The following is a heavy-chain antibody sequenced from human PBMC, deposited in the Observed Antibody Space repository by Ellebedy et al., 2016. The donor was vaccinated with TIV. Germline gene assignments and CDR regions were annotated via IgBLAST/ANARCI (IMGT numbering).Heavy chain of an antibody. Sequence: MPGGSLRLSCTVSGGSISSNTFYWGWIRQPPGKGLEWIAFIYYIGILYYNPSLKSRVTISVDTSKNQFSLKLGSVTAADTAVYYCARGLGYGDSYSYYYMDVWGKGTTVTVSS. J-gene: IGHJ6*03. V-gene: IGHV4-39*07. D-gene: IGHD4-17*01. CDR3: ARGLGYGDSYSYYYMDV. CDR2: IYYIGIL. CDR1: GGSISSNTFY.